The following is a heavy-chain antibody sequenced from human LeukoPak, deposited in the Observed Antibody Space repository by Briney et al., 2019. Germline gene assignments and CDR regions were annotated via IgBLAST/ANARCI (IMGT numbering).Heavy chain of an antibody. Sequence: SETLSLTCGVYGGSFSGYYWSWIRQPPGKGLEWIGEIDHSGSPNYNPSLKSRATISIDTSKNQFSLKLSSVTAADTAVYYCARGDSSTWYFVDIWGQGTMVTVSS. CDR2: IDHSGSP. V-gene: IGHV4-34*01. CDR1: GGSFSGYY. CDR3: ARGDSSTWYFVDI. D-gene: IGHD6-13*01. J-gene: IGHJ3*02.